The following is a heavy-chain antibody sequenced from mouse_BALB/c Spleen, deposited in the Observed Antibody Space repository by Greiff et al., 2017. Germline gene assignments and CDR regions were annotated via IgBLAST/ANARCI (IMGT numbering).Heavy chain of an antibody. V-gene: IGHV2-9*02. CDR3: AREGVQGPFAY. CDR1: GFSLTSYG. Sequence: VKVVESGPGLVAPSQSLSITCTVSGFSLTSYGVHWVRQPPGKGLEWLGVIWAGGSTNYNSALMSRLSISKDNSKSQVFLKMNSLQTDDTAMYYCAREGVQGPFAYWGQGTLVTVSA. CDR2: IWAGGST. D-gene: IGHD2-14*01. J-gene: IGHJ3*01.